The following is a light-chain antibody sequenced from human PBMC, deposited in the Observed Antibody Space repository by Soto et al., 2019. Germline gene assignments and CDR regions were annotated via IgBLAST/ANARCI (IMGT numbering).Light chain of an antibody. Sequence: EIVLTQSPGTLSLSPGERATLSCRASQSLTNSFIAWYQQKPDQSPRLLIYATSTRAAGIPDRFSGSGSGTDFTLTISRLEPEDFAVYYCQQYGSSPPITFGQGTRLEIK. J-gene: IGKJ5*01. V-gene: IGKV3-20*01. CDR2: ATS. CDR3: QQYGSSPPIT. CDR1: QSLTNSF.